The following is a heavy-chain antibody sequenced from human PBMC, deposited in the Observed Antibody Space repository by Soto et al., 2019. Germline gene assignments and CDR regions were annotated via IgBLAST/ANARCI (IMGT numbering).Heavy chain of an antibody. V-gene: IGHV1-18*01. D-gene: IGHD5-12*01. Sequence: QVHLVQSGVEVKTPGASVKVSCQASGYTFFTYDISWVRQDPGQGLEWMGWISTYSGDTKYAQKFQGRVTMTTDTSTTTAYLELRTLSSDDTAVYYCARHHGPTTSENGFGPWGQGTLVTVSS. CDR3: ARHHGPTTSENGFGP. J-gene: IGHJ5*02. CDR2: ISTYSGDT. CDR1: GYTFFTYD.